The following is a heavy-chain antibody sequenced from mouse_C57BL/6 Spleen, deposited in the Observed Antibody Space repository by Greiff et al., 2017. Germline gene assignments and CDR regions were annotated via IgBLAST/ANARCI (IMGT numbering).Heavy chain of an antibody. Sequence: EVQLVESGGGLVQPGGSLKLSCAASGFTFSDYYMYWVRQTPEKRLEWVAYISNGGGSTYYPDTVKGRFTISRDNAKNTLYLQMSRLKSEDTAMYYCARYYYSSSYFDYWGQGTTLTVSS. CDR3: ARYYYSSSYFDY. J-gene: IGHJ2*01. CDR2: ISNGGGST. V-gene: IGHV5-12*01. D-gene: IGHD1-1*01. CDR1: GFTFSDYY.